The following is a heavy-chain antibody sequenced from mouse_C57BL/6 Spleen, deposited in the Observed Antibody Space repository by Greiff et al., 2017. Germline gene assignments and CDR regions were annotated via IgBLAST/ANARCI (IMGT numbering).Heavy chain of an antibody. V-gene: IGHV1-69*01. D-gene: IGHD2-2*01. CDR3: ARKGYDALDY. CDR1: GYTFTSYW. J-gene: IGHJ2*01. CDR2: IDPSDSYT. Sequence: VQLQQPGAELVMPGASVKLSCKASGYTFTSYWMHWVTQRPGQGLEWLGEIDPSDSYTNYNQKFKGKSTLTVDKSASTAYMQLSSLTSEDSAVYYCARKGYDALDYWGQGTTLTVSS.